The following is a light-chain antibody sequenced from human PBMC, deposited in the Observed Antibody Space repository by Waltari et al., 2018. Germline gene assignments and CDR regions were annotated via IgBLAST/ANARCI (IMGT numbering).Light chain of an antibody. Sequence: EIVMTQSPATLSLSPGERATLSCRAIQSVTNNLAWYQQKPGQAPRLLIYRASPRATSIPARISGSGSGTEFTLTISSLQSEDFAFYYCQQYNNWPLTFGGGTKVEIK. J-gene: IGKJ4*01. V-gene: IGKV3-15*01. CDR2: RAS. CDR1: QSVTNN. CDR3: QQYNNWPLT.